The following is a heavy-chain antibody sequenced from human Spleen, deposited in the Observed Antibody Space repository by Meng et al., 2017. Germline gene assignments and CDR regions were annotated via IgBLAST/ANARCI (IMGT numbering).Heavy chain of an antibody. CDR2: ISGSGGNT. CDR1: GFTFRSYG. J-gene: IGHJ6*02. CDR3: ARGYSAENYYYYYGMDV. D-gene: IGHD2-15*01. Sequence: GESLKISCAASGFTFRSYGMSWVRQAPGKGLEWVSGISGSGGNTYYADSVKGRFTISRDNSKNTLYLQMNSLRAEDTAVYYCARGYSAENYYYYYGMDVWGQGTMVTVSS. V-gene: IGHV3-23*01.